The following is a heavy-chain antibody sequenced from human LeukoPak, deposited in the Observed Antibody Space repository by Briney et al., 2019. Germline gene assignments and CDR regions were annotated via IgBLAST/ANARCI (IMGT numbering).Heavy chain of an antibody. CDR1: GGSISSSSYY. D-gene: IGHD4-17*01. CDR3: ARADSTLYGDYRGYFDP. CDR2: IYYSGST. J-gene: IGHJ5*02. Sequence: SETLSLTCTVSGGSISSSSYYWGWIRQPPGKGLEWIGSIYYSGSTYYNPSLKSRVTISVDTSKNQFSLKLSSVTAADTAVYYCARADSTLYGDYRGYFDPWGQGTLVTVSS. V-gene: IGHV4-39*07.